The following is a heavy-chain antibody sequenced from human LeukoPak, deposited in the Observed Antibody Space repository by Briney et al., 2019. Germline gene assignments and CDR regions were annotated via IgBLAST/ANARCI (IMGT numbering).Heavy chain of an antibody. Sequence: SQTLSLTCDISGDTVSSNSAAWSWIRQSPSRGLEWLGRTYYRSKWFNDYAMSVKGRMTINPDTSKNQFSLQLNSVTPEDTAVYFCARDLHELELYYFDSWGQGTLAIVSS. CDR1: GDTVSSNSAA. CDR3: ARDLHELELYYFDS. D-gene: IGHD1-7*01. CDR2: TYYRSKWFN. J-gene: IGHJ4*02. V-gene: IGHV6-1*01.